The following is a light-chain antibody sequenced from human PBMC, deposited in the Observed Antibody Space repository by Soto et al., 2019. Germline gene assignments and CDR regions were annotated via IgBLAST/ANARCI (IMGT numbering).Light chain of an antibody. CDR1: QSVSNY. V-gene: IGKV3-20*01. Sequence: ENVLTQSPATLSLSPGERATLSCRASQSVSNYVAWYQQKPGQAPRLLIYGASSRATGIPHRFSGSGSGRDFSLTINRLEPEDSAVYYCQQYGSSPPITFGQGTRLEIK. CDR3: QQYGSSPPIT. J-gene: IGKJ5*01. CDR2: GAS.